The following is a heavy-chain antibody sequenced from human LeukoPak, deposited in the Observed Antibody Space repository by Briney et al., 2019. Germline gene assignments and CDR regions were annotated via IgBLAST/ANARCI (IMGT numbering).Heavy chain of an antibody. CDR2: INHSGYT. CDR3: TRMTAGHDY. Sequence: SETLSLTCAVSGVSFNDYYWSWVRQTPGKGLEWIGEINHSGYTNDSPSLKSRVTLSIDTSRKQFSLNLRSVTVADTGIYYCTRMTAGHDYWGQETLVTVSS. J-gene: IGHJ4*02. V-gene: IGHV4-34*01. D-gene: IGHD2-21*02. CDR1: GVSFNDYY.